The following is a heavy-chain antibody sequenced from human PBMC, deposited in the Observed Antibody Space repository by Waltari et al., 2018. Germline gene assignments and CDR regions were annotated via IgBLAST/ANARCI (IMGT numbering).Heavy chain of an antibody. Sequence: QLQLQESGPGLVKPSETLSLTCTVSGGSISSSSYYSGWIRQPPGQGLEWIGSIYYSGSTYYNPSLKSRVTISVDTSKNQFSLKLSSVTAADTAVYYCARQRDSGSPLSYWGQGTLVTVSS. CDR2: IYYSGST. CDR1: GGSISSSSYY. D-gene: IGHD1-26*01. V-gene: IGHV4-39*01. J-gene: IGHJ4*02. CDR3: ARQRDSGSPLSY.